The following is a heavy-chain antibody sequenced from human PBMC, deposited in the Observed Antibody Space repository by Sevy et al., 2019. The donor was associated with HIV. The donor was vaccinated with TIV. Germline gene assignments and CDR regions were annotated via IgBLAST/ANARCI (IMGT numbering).Heavy chain of an antibody. J-gene: IGHJ4*02. CDR2: ISSSGSTI. CDR3: ARDDRGYSGYERGNFDY. CDR1: GFTFSSYE. V-gene: IGHV3-48*03. Sequence: GGYLRLSCAASGFTFSSYEMNWVRQAPGKGLEWVSYISSSGSTIYYADSVKGRFTISRDNAKNSLYLQMNSLRAEDTAVYYCARDDRGYSGYERGNFDYWGQGTLVTVSS. D-gene: IGHD5-12*01.